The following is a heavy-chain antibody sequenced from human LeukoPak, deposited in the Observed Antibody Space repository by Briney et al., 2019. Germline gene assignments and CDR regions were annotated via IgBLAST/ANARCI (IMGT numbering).Heavy chain of an antibody. CDR2: IYYSGST. J-gene: IGHJ5*02. CDR3: ARLXGYCSGGSCYSVSFVDP. D-gene: IGHD2-15*01. Sequence: PSETLSLTCTVSGGSISSSNYYWGWIRQPPGKGLEWIGSIYYSGSTYYNPSLKSRVTISVDTSKNQFSLKLSSVTAADTAVYYCARLXGYCSGGSCYSVSFVDPWGQGTLVTVSS. CDR1: GGSISSSNYY. V-gene: IGHV4-39*01.